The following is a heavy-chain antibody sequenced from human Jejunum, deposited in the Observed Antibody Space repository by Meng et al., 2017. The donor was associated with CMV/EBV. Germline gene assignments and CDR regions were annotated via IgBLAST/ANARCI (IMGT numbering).Heavy chain of an antibody. CDR2: INEDGSEK. D-gene: IGHD1-26*01. J-gene: IGHJ4*02. CDR1: GFTFNRYW. V-gene: IGHV3-7*04. Sequence: EVQVGDVGGGLVQPGGSLRLSCAASGFTFNRYWMTWVRQAPGKGLEWVANINEDGSEKYYVDSVKGRFTISRDNAKNSVYLQMNSLRVEDTAVYYCGRDGRPIDYWGQGTLVTVSS. CDR3: GRDGRPIDY.